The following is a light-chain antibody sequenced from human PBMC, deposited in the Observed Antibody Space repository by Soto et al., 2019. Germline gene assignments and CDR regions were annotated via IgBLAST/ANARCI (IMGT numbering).Light chain of an antibody. CDR3: QQRYSWPPIT. CDR2: DSS. V-gene: IGKV3-11*01. J-gene: IGKJ5*01. CDR1: QSVRSF. Sequence: EIVLTQSPATLSLSPGERATLSCRASQSVRSFLAWYQQRPGQSPRLLIYDSSNRATDIPARFSGSGSGTDFTLTISSLEPEDFAVYDCQQRYSWPPITFGQGTRLEIK.